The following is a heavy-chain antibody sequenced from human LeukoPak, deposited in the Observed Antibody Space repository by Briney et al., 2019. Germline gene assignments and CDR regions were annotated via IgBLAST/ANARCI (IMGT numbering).Heavy chain of an antibody. CDR2: ITGRGDHT. CDR3: AKGLGLAIVSTLDR. J-gene: IGHJ5*02. CDR1: GFSFSSYA. V-gene: IGHV3-23*01. D-gene: IGHD1-26*01. Sequence: GGSLRLSCVVSGFSFSSYAMTWVRQAPGKGLEWVSGITGRGDHTYYADSAKGRFTISRDSFKNTVFLEMNSLRDEDTAVYYCAKGLGLAIVSTLDRWGQGTLVTVSS.